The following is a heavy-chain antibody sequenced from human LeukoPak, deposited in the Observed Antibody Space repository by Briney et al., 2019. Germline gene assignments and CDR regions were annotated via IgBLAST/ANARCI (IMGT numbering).Heavy chain of an antibody. CDR1: GGSFSGYY. CDR2: INHSGSA. J-gene: IGHJ4*02. Sequence: SETLSLTRAVSGGSFSGYYWTWIRQPPGKGLEWIGEINHSGSANYNPSLKSRVTISLDTSKKQFSLKLSSVTAADTAVYYCARGQGTVTTHWGQGTLVTVSS. V-gene: IGHV4-34*01. CDR3: ARGQGTVTTH. D-gene: IGHD4-17*01.